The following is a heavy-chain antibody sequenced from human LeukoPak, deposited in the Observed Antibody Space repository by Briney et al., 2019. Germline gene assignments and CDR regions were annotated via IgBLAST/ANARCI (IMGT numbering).Heavy chain of an antibody. J-gene: IGHJ4*02. CDR3: AKDYDILTGRYYFDY. Sequence: GGSLRLSCAASGFTFSSYAMSWVRQAPGKGLEWVSAISGSGGSTYYTDSVKGRFTISRDNSKNTLYLQMNSLRAEDTAVYYCAKDYDILTGRYYFDYWGQGTLVTVSS. CDR2: ISGSGGST. D-gene: IGHD3-9*01. V-gene: IGHV3-23*01. CDR1: GFTFSSYA.